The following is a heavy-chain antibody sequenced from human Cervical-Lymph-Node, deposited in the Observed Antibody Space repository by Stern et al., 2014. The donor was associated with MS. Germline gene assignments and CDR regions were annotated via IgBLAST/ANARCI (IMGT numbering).Heavy chain of an antibody. CDR2: IWYDGSNP. V-gene: IGHV3-33*01. J-gene: IGHJ4*02. Sequence: VQLDESGGGVVPPGRSLRLSCAASGFSFSRYAMHWVRQAPGKGLEWVALIWYDGSNPYYADSVTGRFTISRDNFKNTLYLQMNSLRAEDTAVYYCASAYSSSHYYFDYWGQGTLVTVSS. CDR3: ASAYSSSHYYFDY. D-gene: IGHD6-13*01. CDR1: GFSFSRYA.